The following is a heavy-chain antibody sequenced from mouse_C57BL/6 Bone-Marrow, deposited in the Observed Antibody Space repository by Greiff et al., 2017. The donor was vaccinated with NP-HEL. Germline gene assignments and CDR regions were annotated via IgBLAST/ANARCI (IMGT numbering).Heavy chain of an antibody. J-gene: IGHJ4*01. Sequence: VHLVESGPGLVAPSQSLSITCTVSGFSLTSYGVSWVRQPPGKGLEWLGVLWGDGRTHYHSALISRLSISKDNSKSQVFLKLNSLQTDDTARYYCARRRLWDYAMDYWGQGTSVTVSS. CDR2: LWGDGRT. CDR1: GFSLTSYG. CDR3: ARRRLWDYAMDY. V-gene: IGHV2-3*01. D-gene: IGHD1-1*02.